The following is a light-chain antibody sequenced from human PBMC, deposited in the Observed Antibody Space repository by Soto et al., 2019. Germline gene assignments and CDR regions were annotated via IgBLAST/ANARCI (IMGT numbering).Light chain of an antibody. CDR3: QQSYNTPRT. CDR1: QSISSY. V-gene: IGKV1-39*01. CDR2: AAS. J-gene: IGKJ1*01. Sequence: IQLTQSPSSLSASVGDRVTITCRASQSISSYLNWYQQKPGKAPKPLIYAASSLQSGVPSRFSGSGSRTDFTLTIGSLQPEDFATYYCQQSYNTPRTFGQGTKVEIK.